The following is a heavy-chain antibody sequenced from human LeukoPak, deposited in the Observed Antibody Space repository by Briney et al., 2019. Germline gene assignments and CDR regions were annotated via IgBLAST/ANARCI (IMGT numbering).Heavy chain of an antibody. CDR3: AREKIGRITIFGVVIQYFDY. CDR2: IIPILGIA. CDR1: GGTFSSYT. Sequence: ASVKVSCTASGGTFSSYTITWVRQAPGQGVEWLGRIIPILGIANYAQKFQGRVTITADKSTSTAYMELSSLRSEDTAVYYCAREKIGRITIFGVVIQYFDYWGQGTLVTVSS. J-gene: IGHJ4*02. V-gene: IGHV1-69*04. D-gene: IGHD3-3*01.